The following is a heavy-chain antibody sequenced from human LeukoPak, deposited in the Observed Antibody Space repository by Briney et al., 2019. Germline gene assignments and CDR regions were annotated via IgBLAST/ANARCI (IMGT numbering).Heavy chain of an antibody. Sequence: PGGSLRLSCAASGFTVSSNYMSWVRQAPGKGLEWVSVIYSGGSTYYADSVKGRFTISRDNSKNTLYLQMNSLRAEDTAVYYCARVMRRYSGYDRGRVDYYYYYYMDVWGKGTTVTISS. J-gene: IGHJ6*03. D-gene: IGHD5-12*01. CDR2: IYSGGST. CDR1: GFTVSSNY. CDR3: ARVMRRYSGYDRGRVDYYYYYYMDV. V-gene: IGHV3-53*01.